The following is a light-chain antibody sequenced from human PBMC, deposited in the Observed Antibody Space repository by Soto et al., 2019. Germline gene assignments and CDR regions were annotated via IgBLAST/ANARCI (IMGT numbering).Light chain of an antibody. CDR2: EVS. CDR1: SSDVGGYNY. J-gene: IGLJ2*01. CDR3: SSYAGSNNPVL. V-gene: IGLV2-8*01. Sequence: QAVLTQPPSASGSPGQSVTISCTGTSSDVGGYNYVSWYQQHPGKAPKLMIYEVSKRPSGVPDRFSGSKSGNTASLTVSGLQAEDEADYYCSSYAGSNNPVLFGGGTKLTVL.